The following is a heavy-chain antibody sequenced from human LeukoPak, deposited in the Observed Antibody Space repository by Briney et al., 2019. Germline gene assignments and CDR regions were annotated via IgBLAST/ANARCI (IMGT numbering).Heavy chain of an antibody. Sequence: GGSLRLSCAASGFTFSSYAMSWVRQAPGKGLEWASGISGSGGRTYYADSVKGRFTISRDNSKNTLYLQMNSLRADDTAVYYCAKVGSGWYYFDYWGQGTLVTVSS. CDR3: AKVGSGWYYFDY. CDR2: ISGSGGRT. J-gene: IGHJ4*02. CDR1: GFTFSSYA. V-gene: IGHV3-23*01. D-gene: IGHD6-19*01.